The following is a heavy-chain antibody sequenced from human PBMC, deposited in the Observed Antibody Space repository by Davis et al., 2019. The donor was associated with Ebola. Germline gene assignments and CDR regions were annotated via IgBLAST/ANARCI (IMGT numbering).Heavy chain of an antibody. Sequence: GESLKISCAASGFTFSSYGIHWVRQAPGKGLEWLTFIRPDGVDKYYGDSVKGRFTISRDNPKNALYLQMNGLRVEDTAVYYCARDYGWGFEVWGQGTMVIVSS. CDR1: GFTFSSYG. CDR2: IRPDGVDK. V-gene: IGHV3-30*02. J-gene: IGHJ3*01. CDR3: ARDYGWGFEV. D-gene: IGHD3-10*01.